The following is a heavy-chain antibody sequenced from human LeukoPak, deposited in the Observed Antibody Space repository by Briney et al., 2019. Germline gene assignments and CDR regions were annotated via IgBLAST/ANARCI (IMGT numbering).Heavy chain of an antibody. Sequence: SETLSLTCTVSGGAISDNYWTWIRQPPGKGLEWIGYIYYSGSTNYNPSLTSRVTISLDTSKTQFSLELGSVTAADTAVYYCARSLLGVIHPRQNWFDPWGQGALVTVSS. CDR2: IYYSGST. V-gene: IGHV4-59*08. D-gene: IGHD3-10*01. J-gene: IGHJ5*02. CDR3: ARSLLGVIHPRQNWFDP. CDR1: GGAISDNY.